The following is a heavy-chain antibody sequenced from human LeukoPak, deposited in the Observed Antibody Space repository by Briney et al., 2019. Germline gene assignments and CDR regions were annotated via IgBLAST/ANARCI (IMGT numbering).Heavy chain of an antibody. D-gene: IGHD4-17*01. CDR3: ARDKATVTTLRGPLDY. Sequence: GGSLRLSCAASGFTFSSYAMHWVRQAPGKGLEWVAVISYDGSNKYYADSVKGRFTISSDNSKNTLYLQMNSLRAEDTAVYYCARDKATVTTLRGPLDYWGQGTLVTVSS. CDR2: ISYDGSNK. J-gene: IGHJ4*02. CDR1: GFTFSSYA. V-gene: IGHV3-30-3*01.